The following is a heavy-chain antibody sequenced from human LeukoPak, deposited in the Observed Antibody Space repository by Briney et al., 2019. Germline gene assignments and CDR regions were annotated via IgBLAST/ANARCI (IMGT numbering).Heavy chain of an antibody. J-gene: IGHJ4*02. CDR3: TRGRWSATTASYYLDF. D-gene: IGHD5-24*01. V-gene: IGHV1-3*01. CDR1: GYTFTSYA. Sequence: ASVKVSCKASGYTFTSYAMHWVRQAPGQRLEWMGWINAGNGNTRYSQRFQGRVTITRDTSASTAYMELSSLTSEDTAVYYCTRGRWSATTASYYLDFWGRGTLVTVSS. CDR2: INAGNGNT.